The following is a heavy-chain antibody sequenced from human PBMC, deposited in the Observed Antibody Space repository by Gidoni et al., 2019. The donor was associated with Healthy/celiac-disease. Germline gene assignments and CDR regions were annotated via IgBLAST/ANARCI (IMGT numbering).Heavy chain of an antibody. J-gene: IGHJ5*02. CDR2: INPSGGST. CDR3: ARDRGYSSSWTNNWFDP. Sequence: QVQLVQSGAEVKKPGASVKVSCKASGYTCTSYYMHWVRQAPGQGLEWMGIINPSGGSTSYAQKFQGRATMTRDTSTSTVYMELSSLRSEDTAVYYCARDRGYSSSWTNNWFDPWGQGTLVTVSS. V-gene: IGHV1-46*01. D-gene: IGHD6-13*01. CDR1: GYTCTSYY.